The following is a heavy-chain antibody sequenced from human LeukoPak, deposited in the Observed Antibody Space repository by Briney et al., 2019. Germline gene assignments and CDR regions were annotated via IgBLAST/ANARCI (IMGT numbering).Heavy chain of an antibody. D-gene: IGHD5-24*01. Sequence: SQTLSLTCTVSGGSIYSGSYYWSWIRQPAGKGLEWIGRIYTSGCTNYNRSLKSRVTISVDTSKNQFSLKLSSVTAADAAVYYCARDRRDGYNLYYFDLWGQGTLVTVSS. CDR3: ARDRRDGYNLYYFDL. CDR2: IYTSGCT. V-gene: IGHV4-61*02. CDR1: GGSIYSGSYY. J-gene: IGHJ4*02.